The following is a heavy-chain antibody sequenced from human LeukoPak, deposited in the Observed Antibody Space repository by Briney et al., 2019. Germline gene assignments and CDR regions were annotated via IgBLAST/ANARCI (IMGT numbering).Heavy chain of an antibody. D-gene: IGHD3-22*01. Sequence: ASVKVSCKASGYTFTGYYMHWVRQAPGQGLEWMGWINPNSGGTNYAQKLQGRVTMTTDTSTSTAYMELRSLRSDDTAVYYCARVVRVAMIVVATSFDYWGQGTLVTVSS. CDR3: ARVVRVAMIVVATSFDY. CDR1: GYTFTGYY. CDR2: INPNSGGT. J-gene: IGHJ4*02. V-gene: IGHV1-2*02.